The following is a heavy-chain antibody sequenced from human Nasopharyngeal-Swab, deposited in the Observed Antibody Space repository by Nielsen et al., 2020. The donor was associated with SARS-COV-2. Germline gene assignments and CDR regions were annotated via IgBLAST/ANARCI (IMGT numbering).Heavy chain of an antibody. CDR3: ATQGRDDFWSGYSPFDY. CDR1: GFTFSSYS. Sequence: GESLKISCAASGFTFSSYSMNWVRQAPGKGLEWVSSISSSSYIYYADSVKGRFTISRDNAKNSLYLQMNSLRAEDTAVYYCATQGRDDFWSGYSPFDYWGQGTLVTVSS. V-gene: IGHV3-21*01. D-gene: IGHD3-3*01. CDR2: ISSSSYI. J-gene: IGHJ4*02.